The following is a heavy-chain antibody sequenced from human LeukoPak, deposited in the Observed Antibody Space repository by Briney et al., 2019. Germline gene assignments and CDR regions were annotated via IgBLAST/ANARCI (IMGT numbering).Heavy chain of an antibody. CDR3: VRAGWELDY. CDR1: GFIFNRFW. CDR2: IKDDGTEK. V-gene: IGHV3-7*01. J-gene: IGHJ4*02. Sequence: PGGSLRLSCAASGFIFNRFWMSWVRQAPGKGLQWVAHIKDDGTEKYYLDSVKGRFTIARDDAWNSLYSQMNSLRDEDTAVYYCVRAGWELDYWGQGTPVIVSS. D-gene: IGHD1-26*01.